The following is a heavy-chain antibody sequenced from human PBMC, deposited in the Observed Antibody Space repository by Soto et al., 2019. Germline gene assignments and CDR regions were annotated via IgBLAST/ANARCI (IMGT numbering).Heavy chain of an antibody. D-gene: IGHD3-10*01. CDR2: FDPEDGET. CDR1: GYTLTELS. CDR3: ATSRLSYYGSGSPLSY. Sequence: QVQLVQSGAEVKKPGASVKVSCKVSGYTLTELSMHWVGQAPGKGHERMGGFDPEDGETIYAQKCQGRVTMTENTTTDTAYMERSSLRSEDTAVYYCATSRLSYYGSGSPLSYWGQGTLVTVSS. J-gene: IGHJ4*02. V-gene: IGHV1-24*01.